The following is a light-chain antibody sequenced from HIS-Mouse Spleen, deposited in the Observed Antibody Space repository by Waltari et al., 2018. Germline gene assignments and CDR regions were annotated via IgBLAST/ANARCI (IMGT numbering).Light chain of an antibody. CDR1: ALPKKY. V-gene: IGLV3-10*01. J-gene: IGLJ2*01. CDR2: EDS. CDR3: YSTDSSGNHRV. Sequence: SYELTQPPSVSVSPGQTARITCSGDALPKKYAYWYQQKSGQAPVLVIHEDSKRPSGIHERFSGSRSGTMATLTISGAQVEDEADYYCYSTDSSGNHRVFGGGTKLTVL.